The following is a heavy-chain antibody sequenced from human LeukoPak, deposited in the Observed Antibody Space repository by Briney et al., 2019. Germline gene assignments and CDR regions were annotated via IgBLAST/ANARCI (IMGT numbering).Heavy chain of an antibody. J-gene: IGHJ6*02. V-gene: IGHV1-18*01. CDR3: AREGYGEHYYYYGMDV. CDR1: GYTFTSYG. D-gene: IGHD4-17*01. CDR2: ISAYNGNT. Sequence: GASVKVSFKASGYTFTSYGISWVRQAPGQGLEWMGWISAYNGNTNYAQKLQGRVTMTTDTSTSTAYMELRSLRSDDTAVYYCAREGYGEHYYYYGMDVWGQGTTVTVSS.